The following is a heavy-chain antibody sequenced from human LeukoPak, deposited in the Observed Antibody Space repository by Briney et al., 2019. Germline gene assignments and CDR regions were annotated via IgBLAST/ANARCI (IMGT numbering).Heavy chain of an antibody. CDR2: ISGSGGRT. CDR3: AKGQETESRLDS. V-gene: IGHV3-23*01. CDR1: GFTFSTYA. Sequence: PGGSLRLSCAASGFTFSTYAMSWVRQAPGKGLEWVSSISGSGGRTYFADSVRGRFTISRDKSKNILFLQMNSLRAEDTALYYCAKGQETESRLDSWGQGTLVTVSS. D-gene: IGHD1-1*01. J-gene: IGHJ4*02.